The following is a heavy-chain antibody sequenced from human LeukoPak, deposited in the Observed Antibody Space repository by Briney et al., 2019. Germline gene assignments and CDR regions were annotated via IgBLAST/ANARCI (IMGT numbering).Heavy chain of an antibody. Sequence: GGSLRLSCAASGFTFSSYGMHWVRQAPGKGLEWVAVISYDGSNKYYADSVKGRFTISRDNSKNTLYLQMNSLRAEDTAVYYCARERIAAASHFDYWGQGTLVTVSS. CDR2: ISYDGSNK. V-gene: IGHV3-30*03. D-gene: IGHD6-13*01. CDR1: GFTFSSYG. CDR3: ARERIAAASHFDY. J-gene: IGHJ4*02.